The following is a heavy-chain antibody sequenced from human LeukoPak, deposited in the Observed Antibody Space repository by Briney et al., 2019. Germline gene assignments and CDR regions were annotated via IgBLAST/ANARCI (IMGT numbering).Heavy chain of an antibody. J-gene: IGHJ4*02. V-gene: IGHV4-39*01. CDR2: IYYSGST. CDR1: GGSNSSSSYY. D-gene: IGHD5-24*01. CDR3: ARRDGSIGAKDY. Sequence: PSETLTLTCTVSGGSNSSSSYYWGWIRQPPAKGLEWIGSIYYSGSTYYNPSLKSRVTISVDTSKNQFSLKLSSVTAADAAVYYCARRDGSIGAKDYWGQGTLVTVSS.